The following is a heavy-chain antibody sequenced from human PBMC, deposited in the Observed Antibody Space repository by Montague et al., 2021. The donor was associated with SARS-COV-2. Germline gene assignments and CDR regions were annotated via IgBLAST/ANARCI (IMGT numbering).Heavy chain of an antibody. CDR2: IRGDGSEI. CDR3: VRAVRFREDA. CDR1: GFNFHDYW. V-gene: IGHV3-7*01. J-gene: IGHJ4*02. Sequence: SLRLSCAASGFNFHDYWMTWVRQAPGKGPQWVCNIRGDGSEIYFGVSVRGRFTISRDNAKTSLYLHMSNLRAEDTAVYYCVRAVRFREDAWGQGTLVIVSS. D-gene: IGHD3-10*01.